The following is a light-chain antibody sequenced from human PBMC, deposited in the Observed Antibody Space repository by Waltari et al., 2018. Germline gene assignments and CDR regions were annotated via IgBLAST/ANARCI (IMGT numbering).Light chain of an antibody. J-gene: IGLJ3*02. CDR2: EVS. CDR1: SSDVGSYNR. Sequence: QSALTQPPSVSGSPGQSVTISCTGTSSDVGSYNRVSWYQQSPGTPPKHMISEVSKRPAGVPDRVSGSKSGNTASLTISGLQAEDEADYYCSSYTSSNTWVFGGGTKLTVL. V-gene: IGLV2-18*02. CDR3: SSYTSSNTWV.